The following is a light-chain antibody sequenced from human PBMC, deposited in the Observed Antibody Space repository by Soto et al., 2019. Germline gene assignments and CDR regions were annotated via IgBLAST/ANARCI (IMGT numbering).Light chain of an antibody. Sequence: EIVLTQSPGTLSLSPGERATLSCRASQSVISSHLAWYQQKPGQPPRHLIYGASSRFTGIPDRFSGSGSGTDFTLTISRLEPEDFAVYYCQQYSSPLRQYTFCQGTKLEIK. CDR3: QQYSSPLRQYT. CDR1: QSVISSH. J-gene: IGKJ2*01. CDR2: GAS. V-gene: IGKV3-20*01.